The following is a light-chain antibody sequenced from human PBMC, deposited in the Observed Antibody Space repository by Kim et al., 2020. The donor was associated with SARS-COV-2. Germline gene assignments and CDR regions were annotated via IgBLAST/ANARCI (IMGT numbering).Light chain of an antibody. J-gene: IGLJ2*01. V-gene: IGLV3-1*01. CDR2: QDS. CDR1: KLGDKY. Sequence: SYELTQPPSVSVSPGQTASITCSGDKLGDKYACWYQQKPGQSPVLVIYQDSKRPSGIPARFSGSNSGNTAPLTISGTQAMDEADYYCQAWDSSTSVVFGG. CDR3: QAWDSSTSVV.